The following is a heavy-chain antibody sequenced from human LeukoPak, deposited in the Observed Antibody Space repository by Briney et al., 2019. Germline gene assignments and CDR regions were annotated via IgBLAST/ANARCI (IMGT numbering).Heavy chain of an antibody. Sequence: SETLSLTCTVSGGSIRSSYYYWGWIRQPPGKGLEWIGSIYDSGSTYYNPSLKSRVTISVDTSKNQFSLKLSSVTAADTAVYYCARGENLYDFWSGYYDWGQGTLVTVSS. D-gene: IGHD3-3*01. CDR3: ARGENLYDFWSGYYD. CDR1: GGSIRSSYYY. V-gene: IGHV4-39*07. J-gene: IGHJ4*02. CDR2: IYDSGST.